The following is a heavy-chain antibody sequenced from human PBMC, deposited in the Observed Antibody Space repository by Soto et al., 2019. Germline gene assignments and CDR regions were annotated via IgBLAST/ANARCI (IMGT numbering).Heavy chain of an antibody. D-gene: IGHD3-16*01. J-gene: IGHJ3*02. CDR1: GGSISSSSYY. V-gene: IGHV4-39*01. CDR2: IYYSGST. CDR3: ARHVLMITFGGVPDAFDI. Sequence: QLQLQESGPGLVKPSETLSLTCTVSGGSISSSSYYWGWIRQPPGKGLEWIGSIYYSGSTYYNPSLKSRVTISVDTSKNQFSLKLSSVTAADTAVYYCARHVLMITFGGVPDAFDIWGQGTMVTVSS.